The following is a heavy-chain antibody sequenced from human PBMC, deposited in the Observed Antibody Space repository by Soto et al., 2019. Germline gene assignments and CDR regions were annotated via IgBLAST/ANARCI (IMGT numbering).Heavy chain of an antibody. V-gene: IGHV4-38-2*01. CDR1: GYSLTSGYH. D-gene: IGHD6-6*01. J-gene: IGHJ4*02. CDR3: VRVYGRSSCFFDS. Sequence: SETLSLTCGVSGYSLTSGYHWGWIRQPPGKGLEWIGTIYHSGTTYYNPSLMSRVTMSVDTSKNQFSLKVTSATAANTAVYFCVRVYGRSSCFFDSWGQGTLVTVSS. CDR2: IYHSGTT.